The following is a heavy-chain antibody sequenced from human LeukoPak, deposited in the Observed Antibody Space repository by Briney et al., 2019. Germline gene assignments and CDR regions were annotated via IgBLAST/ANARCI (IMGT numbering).Heavy chain of an antibody. J-gene: IGHJ4*02. D-gene: IGHD5/OR15-5a*01. CDR3: AKDTPYPSTPAY. CDR2: ISGSGGST. Sequence: GASLRLSCAASGFTFSSYAMSWVRQAPGKGLEWVSAISGSGGSTYYADSVKGRFTISRDNSKNTLYLQMNSLRAEDTAVHYCAKDTPYPSTPAYWGQGTLVTVSS. V-gene: IGHV3-23*01. CDR1: GFTFSSYA.